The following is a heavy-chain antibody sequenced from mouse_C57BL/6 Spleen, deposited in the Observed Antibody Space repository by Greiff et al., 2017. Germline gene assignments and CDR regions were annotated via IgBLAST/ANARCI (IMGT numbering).Heavy chain of an antibody. V-gene: IGHV3-6*01. J-gene: IGHJ1*03. Sequence: EVKLVESGPGLVKPSQSLSLTCSVTGYSITSGYYWNWIRQFPGNKLEWMGYISYDGSNNYNPSLKNRISITRDTSKNQFFLKLNSVTTEDTATYYCARRYYGSSHWYFDVWGTGTTVTVSS. D-gene: IGHD1-1*01. CDR3: ARRYYGSSHWYFDV. CDR2: ISYDGSN. CDR1: GYSITSGYY.